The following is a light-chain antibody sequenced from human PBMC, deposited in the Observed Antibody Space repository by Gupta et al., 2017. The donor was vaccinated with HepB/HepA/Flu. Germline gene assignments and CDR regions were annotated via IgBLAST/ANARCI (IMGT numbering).Light chain of an antibody. Sequence: DIQMTQSPSSLSASVGDRVTITCRASEHISNWLAWYQQKPDKAPKSLIYGASTLRSGVPSRFSGSGSGTDFTLTISSLQPEDFAVYYCQQYANSPHTFGQGTRLDIK. CDR1: EHISNW. V-gene: IGKV1D-16*01. J-gene: IGKJ5*01. CDR3: QQYANSPHT. CDR2: GAS.